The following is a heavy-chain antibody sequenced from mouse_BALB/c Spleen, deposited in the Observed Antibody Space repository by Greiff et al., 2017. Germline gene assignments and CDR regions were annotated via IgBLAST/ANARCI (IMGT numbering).Heavy chain of an antibody. CDR3: ARRRYYDYEGYAMDY. CDR1: GFTFSSFG. D-gene: IGHD2-4*01. CDR2: ISSGSSTI. V-gene: IGHV5-17*02. Sequence: DVQLVESGGGLVQPGGSRKLSCAASGFTFSSFGMHWVRQAPEKGLEWVAYISSGSSTIYYADTVKGRFTISRDNPKNTLFLQMTSLRSEDTAMYYCARRRYYDYEGYAMDYWGQGTSVTVSS. J-gene: IGHJ4*01.